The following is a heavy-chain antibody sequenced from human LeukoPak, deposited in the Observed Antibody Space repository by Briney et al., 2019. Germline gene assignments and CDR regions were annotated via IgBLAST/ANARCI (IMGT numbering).Heavy chain of an antibody. Sequence: PGGSLRLSCAASGFTFSSYSMNWVRQAPGKGPEWVSSISSGGSYIFYPDSVKGRFTISRDNAKKLLYLQMNSLRAEDTAVYYCARSVPAAIKNEAFDIWGQGTMVTVSS. CDR2: ISSGGSYI. V-gene: IGHV3-21*01. D-gene: IGHD2-2*02. J-gene: IGHJ3*02. CDR1: GFTFSSYS. CDR3: ARSVPAAIKNEAFDI.